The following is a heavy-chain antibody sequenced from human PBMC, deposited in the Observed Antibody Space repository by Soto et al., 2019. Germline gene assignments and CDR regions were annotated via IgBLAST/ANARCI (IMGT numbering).Heavy chain of an antibody. D-gene: IGHD6-13*01. Sequence: GGSLRLSCAASGFTFSSYWMSWVRQAPGKGLEWVANIKQDGSEKYYVDSVKGRFTISRDNAKNSLYLQMNSLRAEDTAVYYCARDFSFSSSWYGTRSPSTDYWGQGTLVTVSS. CDR2: IKQDGSEK. J-gene: IGHJ4*02. CDR3: ARDFSFSSSWYGTRSPSTDY. V-gene: IGHV3-7*01. CDR1: GFTFSSYW.